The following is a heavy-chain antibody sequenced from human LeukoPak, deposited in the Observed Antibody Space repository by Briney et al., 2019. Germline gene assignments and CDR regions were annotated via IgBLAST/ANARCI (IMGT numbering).Heavy chain of an antibody. D-gene: IGHD2-8*02. CDR2: IYSGGST. J-gene: IGHJ4*02. CDR3: AKGTLEHCTGAICYPFDY. CDR1: GFTVSSNY. Sequence: GGSLRLSCAASGFTVSSNYMSWVRQAPGKGLEWVSVIYSGGSTYYADSVKGRFTISRDNSKNTLYLQMNSLRAEDTAVYYCAKGTLEHCTGAICYPFDYWGQGSLVTVSS. V-gene: IGHV3-53*01.